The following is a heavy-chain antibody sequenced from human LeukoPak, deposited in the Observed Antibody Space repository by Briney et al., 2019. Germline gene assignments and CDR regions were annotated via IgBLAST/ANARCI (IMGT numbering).Heavy chain of an antibody. J-gene: IGHJ4*02. D-gene: IGHD6-13*01. CDR3: ARDYSSSWRSFDY. CDR2: ISYDGSNK. Sequence: GRSLRLSCAASGFTFSSYAMHWVRQAPGKGLKWVAVISYDGSNKYYADSVKGRFTISRDNSKNTLYLQMNSLRAEDTAVYYCARDYSSSWRSFDYWGQGTLVTVSS. V-gene: IGHV3-30*04. CDR1: GFTFSSYA.